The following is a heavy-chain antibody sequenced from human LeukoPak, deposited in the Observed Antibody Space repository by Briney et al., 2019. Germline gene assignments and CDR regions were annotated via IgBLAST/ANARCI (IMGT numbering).Heavy chain of an antibody. CDR2: IYYSGST. CDR1: GGSVSSGSYY. Sequence: SETLSLTCTVSGGSVSSGSYYWSWIRQPPGKGLEWIGYIYYSGSTNYNPSLKSRVTISVDTSKNQFSLKLSSVTAADTAVYYCARDRIAARLNYYYGMDVWGQGTTVAVSS. D-gene: IGHD6-6*01. V-gene: IGHV4-61*01. J-gene: IGHJ6*02. CDR3: ARDRIAARLNYYYGMDV.